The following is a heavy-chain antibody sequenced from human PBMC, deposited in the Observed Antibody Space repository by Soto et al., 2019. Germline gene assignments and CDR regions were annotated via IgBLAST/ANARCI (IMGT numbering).Heavy chain of an antibody. CDR2: XSCYNGNT. D-gene: IGHD5-18*01. CDR1: GYTFSNYG. CDR3: ARDPGFGFGYSYAFAMDV. Sequence: QVQLVQSGAEVKKPGASVKVSCKASGYTFSNYGISWVRQGPGXXXXXXXXXSCYNGNTHYEEKVQDRIKMTTGTSTSTTYLELRSLRSDDTAVYFCARDPGFGFGYSYAFAMDVWGQGTTVTVSS. V-gene: IGHV1-18*01. J-gene: IGHJ6*02.